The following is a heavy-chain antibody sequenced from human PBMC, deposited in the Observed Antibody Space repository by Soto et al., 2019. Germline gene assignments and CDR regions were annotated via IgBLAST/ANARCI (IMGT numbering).Heavy chain of an antibody. V-gene: IGHV3-7*01. CDR1: GFTFSSYW. CDR2: IKQDGSEK. CDR3: ERDYGNWYFDL. D-gene: IGHD1-26*01. Sequence: EVQLVESGGGLVQPGGSLRLSCAASGFTFSSYWLSWVRQAPGKGLEWVAHIKQDGSEKYYVDSVKGRFTISRDNDKNSLYLQMNSLRAEDTAVYYWERDYGNWYFDLWGRGTRVTVSS. J-gene: IGHJ2*01.